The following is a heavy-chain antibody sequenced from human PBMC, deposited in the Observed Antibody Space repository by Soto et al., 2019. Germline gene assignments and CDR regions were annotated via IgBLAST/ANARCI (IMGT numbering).Heavy chain of an antibody. CDR2: INAGNGNT. V-gene: IGHV1-3*01. J-gene: IGHJ3*02. CDR1: GYTFTSYA. CDR3: ASGYYGSGSYGRAFDI. D-gene: IGHD3-10*01. Sequence: ASVKVSCKASGYTFTSYAMHWVRQAPGQRLEWMGWINAGNGNTKYSQKFQGRVTITRDTSASTAYMELSSLRSEDTAVYYCASGYYGSGSYGRAFDIWGQGTMVTVSS.